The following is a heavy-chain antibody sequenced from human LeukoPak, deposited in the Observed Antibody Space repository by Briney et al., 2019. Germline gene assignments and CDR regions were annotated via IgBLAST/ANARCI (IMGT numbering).Heavy chain of an antibody. CDR2: ISNDGDSE. CDR1: GFSFSLYG. J-gene: IGHJ4*02. Sequence: GGSLRLSCAASGFSFSLYGMHWVRQAPGKGLEWVAVISNDGDSEYYSDSVKGRFTISRDNAKDTLYLQMDSLRRDDTAIYFCAKDGRGRTFFGDIEYWGQGTLVAVSS. V-gene: IGHV3-30*18. CDR3: AKDGRGRTFFGDIEY. D-gene: IGHD3-10*01.